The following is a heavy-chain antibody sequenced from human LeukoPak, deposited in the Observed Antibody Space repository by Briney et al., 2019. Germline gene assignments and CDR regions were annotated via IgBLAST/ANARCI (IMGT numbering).Heavy chain of an antibody. CDR1: GGSISYYY. J-gene: IGHJ5*02. D-gene: IGHD6-13*01. V-gene: IGHV4-59*01. Sequence: SETLSLTCTVSGGSISYYYWSWIRQPPGKGLEWIGNIYYTGSTNYNPSLKSRVTISVDTSKNQFSLKLTSVTAADTAVYYCARGHDSSSWFPDPWGQGTLVTVSS. CDR2: IYYTGST. CDR3: ARGHDSSSWFPDP.